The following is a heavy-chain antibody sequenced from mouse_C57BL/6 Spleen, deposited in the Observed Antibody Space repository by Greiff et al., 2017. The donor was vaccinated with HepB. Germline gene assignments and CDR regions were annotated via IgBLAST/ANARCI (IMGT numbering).Heavy chain of an antibody. V-gene: IGHV10-1*01. D-gene: IGHD2-5*01. CDR3: VRRGYSNYVEDAMDY. Sequence: EVQLVESGGGLVQPKGSLKLSCAASGFSFNTYAMNWVRQAPGKGLEWVARIRSKSNNYATYYADSVKDRFTISRDDSESMLYLQMNNLKTEDTAMYYCVRRGYSNYVEDAMDYWGQGTSVTVSS. CDR1: GFSFNTYA. CDR2: IRSKSNNYAT. J-gene: IGHJ4*01.